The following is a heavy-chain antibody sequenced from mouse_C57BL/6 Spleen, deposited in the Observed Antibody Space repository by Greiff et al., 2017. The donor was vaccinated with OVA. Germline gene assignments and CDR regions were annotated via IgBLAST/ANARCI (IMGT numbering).Heavy chain of an antibody. CDR1: GYTFTSYW. Sequence: QVHVKQPGAELVKPGASVKLSCKASGYTFTSYWMQWVKQRPGQGLEWIGEIDPSDSYTNYNQKFKGKATLTVDTSSSTAYMQLSSLTSEDSAVYYCARWTHDGAMDYWGQGTSVTVSS. CDR3: ARWTHDGAMDY. CDR2: IDPSDSYT. J-gene: IGHJ4*01. V-gene: IGHV1-50*01. D-gene: IGHD2-12*01.